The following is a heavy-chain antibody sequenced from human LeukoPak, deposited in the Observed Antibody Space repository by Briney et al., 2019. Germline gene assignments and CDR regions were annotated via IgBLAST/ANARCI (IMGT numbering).Heavy chain of an antibody. Sequence: PGGSLRLSCAASEFTFSNYAMSWVRQAPGKGLEWVSAITGSGGNAYYADSVKGRFTISRDNAKNTMYLQMNSLRAEDTAVYYCARENFYGMDVWGQGTTVTVSS. CDR3: ARENFYGMDV. CDR1: EFTFSNYA. CDR2: ITGSGGNA. V-gene: IGHV3-23*01. J-gene: IGHJ6*02.